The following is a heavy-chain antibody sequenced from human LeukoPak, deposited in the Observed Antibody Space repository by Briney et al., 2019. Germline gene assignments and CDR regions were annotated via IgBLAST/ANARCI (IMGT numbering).Heavy chain of an antibody. J-gene: IGHJ4*02. CDR2: FDPEDGET. D-gene: IGHD2-15*01. Sequence: ASVKVSCKVSGYTLTELSMHWVRQAPGKGLEWMGGFDPEDGETIYAQKVQGRVTMTEDTSTDTAYMELSSLRSEDTAVYYCATACSGGSCPLDYWGQGTLVTVSS. CDR1: GYTLTELS. V-gene: IGHV1-24*01. CDR3: ATACSGGSCPLDY.